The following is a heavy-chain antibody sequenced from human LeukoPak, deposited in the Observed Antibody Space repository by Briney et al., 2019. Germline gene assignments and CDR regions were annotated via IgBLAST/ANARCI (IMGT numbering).Heavy chain of an antibody. CDR3: ARGLPKWFDP. CDR1: GFSNYW. Sequence: GGALRLSCAASGFSNYWMHWVRQAAGQGLGWVSRIKTADSRTSYADSVKGRFTISRDNSKNTLYLQMNSLRAEDTAVYYCARGLPKWFDPRGQGTLVTVSS. D-gene: IGHD5-18*01. J-gene: IGHJ5*02. V-gene: IGHV3-74*01. CDR2: IKTADSRT.